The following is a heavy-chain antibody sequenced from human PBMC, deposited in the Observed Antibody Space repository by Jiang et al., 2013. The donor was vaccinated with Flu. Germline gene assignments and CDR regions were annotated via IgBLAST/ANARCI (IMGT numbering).Heavy chain of an antibody. Sequence: GAEVKKPGESLKISCKGSGYSFTSYWIGWVRQMPGKGLEWMGIIYPGDSDTRYSPSFQGQVTISADKSISTAYLQWSSLKASDTAMYYCARTLLYDSSGYSHDAFDIWGQGTMVTVS. CDR1: GYSFTSYW. CDR2: IYPGDSDT. V-gene: IGHV5-51*03. CDR3: ARTLLYDSSGYSHDAFDI. D-gene: IGHD3-22*01. J-gene: IGHJ3*02.